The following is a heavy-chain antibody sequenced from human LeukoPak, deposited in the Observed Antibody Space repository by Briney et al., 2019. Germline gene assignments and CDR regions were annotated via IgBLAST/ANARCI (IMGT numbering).Heavy chain of an antibody. CDR1: GGSIGSISSSSYY. Sequence: PSETLSLTCTVSGGSIGSISSSSYYWGWIRQPPGKGLEWIGTIYYSGSTYYNPSLKSRVTISVDTSKNQFSLKLSSVTAADTAVYYCARVVPMYSSDWYDDYWGQGTLVTVSS. J-gene: IGHJ4*02. CDR3: ARVVPMYSSDWYDDY. D-gene: IGHD6-19*01. V-gene: IGHV4-39*01. CDR2: IYYSGST.